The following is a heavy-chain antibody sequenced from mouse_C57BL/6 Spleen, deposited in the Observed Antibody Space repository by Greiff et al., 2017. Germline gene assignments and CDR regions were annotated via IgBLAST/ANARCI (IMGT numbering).Heavy chain of an antibody. J-gene: IGHJ4*01. V-gene: IGHV14-4*01. D-gene: IGHD2-2*01. CDR1: GFNIKDAY. CDR2: IDPENGDT. Sequence: EVQLVESGAELVRPGASVKLSCTASGFNIKDAYMHWVKQRPEQGLAWIGWIDPENGDTEYASKFQGKATITADTSSNTAYLQLSSLTSEDTAVYYCTTFGYPGLDYWGQGTSVTVSS. CDR3: TTFGYPGLDY.